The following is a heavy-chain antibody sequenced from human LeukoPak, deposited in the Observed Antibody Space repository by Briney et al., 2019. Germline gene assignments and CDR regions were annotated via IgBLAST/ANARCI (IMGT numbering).Heavy chain of an antibody. CDR1: GGSISSGGYS. J-gene: IGHJ4*02. CDR2: IYHSGST. Sequence: KPSETLSLTCAVSGGSISSGGYSWSWIRQPPGKGLEWIGYIYHSGSTYYNPSLKSRVTISVDTSKNQFSLKLSSVTAADTAVYYCARGSYVGPTSGYFDYWGQGTLVTVSS. D-gene: IGHD1-26*01. V-gene: IGHV4-30-2*05. CDR3: ARGSYVGPTSGYFDY.